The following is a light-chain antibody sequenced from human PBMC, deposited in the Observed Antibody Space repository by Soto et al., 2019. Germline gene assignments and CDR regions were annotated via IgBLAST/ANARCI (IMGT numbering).Light chain of an antibody. J-gene: IGKJ5*01. CDR2: GAS. Sequence: DIQMTQSPSTLSASAGDRVTITGLASQSISTWLAWYQQKPGKAPKLLIYGASSLQSGVPSRFSGSGSGTDFTLTISSLQPEDFATYYCQQSYSHLITFGQGTRLEI. V-gene: IGKV1-39*01. CDR1: QSISTW. CDR3: QQSYSHLIT.